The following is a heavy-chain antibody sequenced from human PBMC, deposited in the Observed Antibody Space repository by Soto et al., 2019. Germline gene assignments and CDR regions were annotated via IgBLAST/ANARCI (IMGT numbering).Heavy chain of an antibody. J-gene: IGHJ4*02. V-gene: IGHV3-33*01. D-gene: IGHD6-19*01. Sequence: GGSLRLSCAASGFTFGSYGMHWVRQAPGKGLEWVAVIWYDGSNKYYADSVKGRFTISRDNSKNTLYLQMNSLRAEDTAVYYWARDPGYSSGWSRLDYWGQGTLVTVSS. CDR2: IWYDGSNK. CDR1: GFTFGSYG. CDR3: ARDPGYSSGWSRLDY.